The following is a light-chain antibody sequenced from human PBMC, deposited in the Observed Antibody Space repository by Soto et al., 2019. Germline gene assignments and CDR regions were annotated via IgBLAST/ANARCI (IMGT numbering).Light chain of an antibody. J-gene: IGKJ1*01. Sequence: EIVLTQSPGTLSLSPGERATLSCRASQNVGSRYLAWYQQKPGQAPRLLIYGTSNRATGIADRFSGSWSGTDFSLTIGSLEPGDLAVYYCQQYGSSPRTFGQGTKVEIK. CDR2: GTS. CDR3: QQYGSSPRT. CDR1: QNVGSRY. V-gene: IGKV3-20*01.